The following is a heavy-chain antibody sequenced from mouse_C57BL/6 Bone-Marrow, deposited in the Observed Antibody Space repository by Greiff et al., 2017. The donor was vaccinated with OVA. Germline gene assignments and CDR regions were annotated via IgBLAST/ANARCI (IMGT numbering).Heavy chain of an antibody. D-gene: IGHD1-1*01. CDR2: IDPENGDT. J-gene: IGHJ4*01. Sequence: EVQLQESGAELVRPGASVKLSCTASGFNIKDDYMHWVKQRPEQGLEWIGWIDPENGDTEYASKFQGKATITADTSSNTAYLQLSSLTSEDTAVYDCASYGSSDPYAMEYWGQGTSVTVSS. CDR3: ASYGSSDPYAMEY. V-gene: IGHV14-4*01. CDR1: GFNIKDDY.